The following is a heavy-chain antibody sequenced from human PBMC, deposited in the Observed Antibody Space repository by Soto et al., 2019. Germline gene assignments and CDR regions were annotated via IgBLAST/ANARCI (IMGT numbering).Heavy chain of an antibody. D-gene: IGHD3-22*01. Sequence: SETLSLTCTVSGGSISIYYWSWVRQPPGKGLEWIGNIYYTGSTSYNPSLTSRVTISVDTSKNQFSPKLNSVTVADTAVYYCARDDNSSGYYPGYFDYWGQGTLVTVSS. CDR2: IYYTGST. J-gene: IGHJ4*02. CDR1: GGSISIYY. CDR3: ARDDNSSGYYPGYFDY. V-gene: IGHV4-59*01.